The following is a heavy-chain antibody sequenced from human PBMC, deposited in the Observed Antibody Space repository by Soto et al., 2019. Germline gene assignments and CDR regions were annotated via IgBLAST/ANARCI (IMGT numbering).Heavy chain of an antibody. J-gene: IGHJ4*02. V-gene: IGHV1-8*01. Sequence: QVQLVQSGAELKKPGASVKVSCKASGYTFSNYDMNWVRQATGQGPEWIGWVNPNNGDTGYAQKFQGRVTLTPDISTTTAYTELTSVRSEDTAIYYCANVSRKGSAIDFDYWGQGTLITVSS. CDR1: GYTFSNYD. CDR2: VNPNNGDT. CDR3: ANVSRKGSAIDFDY. D-gene: IGHD3-10*01.